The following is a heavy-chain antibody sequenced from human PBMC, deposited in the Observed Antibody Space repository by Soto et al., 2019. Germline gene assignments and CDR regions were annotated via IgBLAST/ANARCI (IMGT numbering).Heavy chain of an antibody. J-gene: IGHJ4*02. CDR1: GFSFSDYG. CDR2: LSYDGDKE. V-gene: IGHV3-30*18. CDR3: GKDLMGEQWLGVMHY. Sequence: VQLEESGGNVVQPGRSLRLSCAAYGFSFSDYGMHWVRQAPGKGLESVALLSYDGDKEYYADSVKGRFTISRDNSKNTVFLQMNSLRPEDTAVYYCGKDLMGEQWLGVMHYWGQGTLVTVSS. D-gene: IGHD6-19*01.